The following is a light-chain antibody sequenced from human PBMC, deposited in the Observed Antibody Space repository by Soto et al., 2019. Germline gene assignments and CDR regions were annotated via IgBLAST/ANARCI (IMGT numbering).Light chain of an antibody. CDR3: CSYAGSSIVV. J-gene: IGLJ2*01. CDR2: EGR. V-gene: IGLV2-23*01. CDR1: SSDVENYNL. Sequence: QSVLTQPASVSGSPGQSITISCTGTSSDVENYNLVSWYQQHPGKAPKLMIYEGRKRPSGVSNRFSGSNSGNTASLTISGLQAEDEADYYCCSYAGSSIVVFGGGTKVTVL.